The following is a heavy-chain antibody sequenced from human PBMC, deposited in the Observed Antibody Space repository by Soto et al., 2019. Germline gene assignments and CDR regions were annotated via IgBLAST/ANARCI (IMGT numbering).Heavy chain of an antibody. D-gene: IGHD3-16*01. V-gene: IGHV1-69*13. CDR2: IIPVFGTT. CDR1: GGLFSGFA. CDR3: ARGGGPYVWFNEF. J-gene: IGHJ4*02. Sequence: SVKVSCKDSGGLFSGFAISWVRQAPGQGLEWMGGIIPVFGTTNYAQKFQGRVTITADESTNTAYMELSSLTSDDTAMYYCARGGGPYVWFNEFWGQGTQVTVSS.